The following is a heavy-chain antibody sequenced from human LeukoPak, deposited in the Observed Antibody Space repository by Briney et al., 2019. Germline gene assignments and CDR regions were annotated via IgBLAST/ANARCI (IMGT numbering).Heavy chain of an antibody. CDR2: IISDGSST. Sequence: PGGSLRLSCAASGFSFSTYWMYWVRQAPGKGLVWVSRIISDGSSTSYADSVKGRFTISRDNAKNTLYLQMNSLRAEDTAVYYCARGYCSGGSCYYDYWAREPWSPSP. CDR1: GFSFSTYW. CDR3: ARGYCSGGSCYYDY. D-gene: IGHD2-15*01. J-gene: IGHJ4*02. V-gene: IGHV3-74*01.